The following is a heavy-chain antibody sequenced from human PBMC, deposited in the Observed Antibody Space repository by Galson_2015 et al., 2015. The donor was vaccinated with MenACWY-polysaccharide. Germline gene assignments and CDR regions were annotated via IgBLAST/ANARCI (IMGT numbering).Heavy chain of an antibody. J-gene: IGHJ6*02. CDR2: IRNDERNK. D-gene: IGHD2-2*01. CDR1: GFNFRGNG. CDR3: AREYCGRTSCSGMDV. V-gene: IGHV3-30*02. Sequence: SLRLSCAASGFNFRGNGMHWVRQAPGKGLEWVALIRNDERNKYYADSVKGRFTISRDNSRNTLYLQMNSLTAEDTAVYFCAREYCGRTSCSGMDVWGQGTPVTVSS.